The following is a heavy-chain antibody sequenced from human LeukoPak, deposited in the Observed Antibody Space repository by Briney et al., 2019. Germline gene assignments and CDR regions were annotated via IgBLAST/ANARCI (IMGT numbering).Heavy chain of an antibody. D-gene: IGHD1-26*01. J-gene: IGHJ4*02. Sequence: PGGSLRLSCAASGFTFSSNGTHWVRQAPGKGLEWVAVVSFDGSNKYFEDSVKGRFSISRDNSRNTLYLQMNSLRDEDTAVYYCASSNGSLDYWGQGTLVTVSS. CDR1: GFTFSSNG. CDR2: VSFDGSNK. V-gene: IGHV3-33*01. CDR3: ASSNGSLDY.